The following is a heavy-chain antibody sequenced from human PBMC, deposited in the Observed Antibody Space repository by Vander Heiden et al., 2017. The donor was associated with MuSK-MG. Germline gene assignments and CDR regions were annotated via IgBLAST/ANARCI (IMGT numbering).Heavy chain of an antibody. CDR1: GGSFSGYY. Sequence: QVQLQQWGAGLLKPSETLSLTCAVYGGSFSGYYWSWIRQPPGKGLEWIGEINHSRSTNYNPSLKSRVTISVDTSKNQFSRKLSSVTAADTAVYYCARGLRPPNDYWGQGTLVTVSS. CDR2: INHSRST. CDR3: ARGLRPPNDY. V-gene: IGHV4-34*01. J-gene: IGHJ4*02.